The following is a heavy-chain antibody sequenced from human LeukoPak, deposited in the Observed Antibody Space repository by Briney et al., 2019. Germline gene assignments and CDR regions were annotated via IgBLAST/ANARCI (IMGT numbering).Heavy chain of an antibody. CDR1: GGTFSSYA. CDR2: IIPILGIA. J-gene: IGHJ4*02. V-gene: IGHV1-69*04. D-gene: IGHD2-2*02. Sequence: GASVKVSCKASGGTFSSYAISWVRQAPGQGLEWMGRIIPILGIANYAQKFQGRVTITTDESTSTAYMELSSLRSEDTAVYYCASSSTSCYRCSYDYWGQGTLVAVSS. CDR3: ASSSTSCYRCSYDY.